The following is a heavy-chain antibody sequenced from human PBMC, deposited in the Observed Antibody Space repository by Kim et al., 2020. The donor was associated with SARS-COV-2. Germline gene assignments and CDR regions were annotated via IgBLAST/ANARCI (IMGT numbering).Heavy chain of an antibody. D-gene: IGHD3-22*01. CDR1: GYTFTSYY. Sequence: ASVKVSCKASGYTFTSYYMHWVRQAPGQGLEWMGIINPSGGSTSYAQKFQGRVTMTRDTSTSTVYMELSSLRSEDTAVYYCARDPRSDSSGYSYHFDYWGQGTLVTVSS. V-gene: IGHV1-46*01. CDR3: ARDPRSDSSGYSYHFDY. CDR2: INPSGGST. J-gene: IGHJ4*02.